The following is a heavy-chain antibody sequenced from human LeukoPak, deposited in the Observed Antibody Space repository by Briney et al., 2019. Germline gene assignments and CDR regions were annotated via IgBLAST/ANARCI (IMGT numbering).Heavy chain of an antibody. Sequence: GGSLRLSCAVSGFMFSQHTMSWVRQAPGKRLEWVSSISGSGDATRYADSVMGRFTISRDNAKNTLSVQMNSLRAEDTAVYYCAKSDCASDGCKLLNYWGQGTLVTASS. CDR3: AKSDCASDGCKLLNY. D-gene: IGHD3-10*01. V-gene: IGHV3-23*01. J-gene: IGHJ4*02. CDR1: GFMFSQHT. CDR2: ISGSGDAT.